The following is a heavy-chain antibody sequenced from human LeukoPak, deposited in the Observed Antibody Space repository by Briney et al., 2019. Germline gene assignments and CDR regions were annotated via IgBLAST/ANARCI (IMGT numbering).Heavy chain of an antibody. CDR1: GFRFNTYW. V-gene: IGHV3-7*01. D-gene: IGHD3-10*01. CDR3: ARAKPKNMVRGLIMRRESRYYFDY. J-gene: IGHJ4*02. CDR2: IKQDGNEK. Sequence: GGSLRLSCAASGFRFNTYWMSWVRQAPGKGLEWVANIKQDGNEKYYADSVKGRFTISRDNGKNSLDLQMNSLRADDTAVYYCARAKPKNMVRGLIMRRESRYYFDYWGQGTLVTVSS.